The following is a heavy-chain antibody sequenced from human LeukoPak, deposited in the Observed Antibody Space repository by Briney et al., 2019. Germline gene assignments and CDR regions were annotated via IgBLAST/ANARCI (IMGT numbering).Heavy chain of an antibody. J-gene: IGHJ6*03. V-gene: IGHV3-30*03. CDR3: ARHYYMDV. CDR1: GFSFSTYG. Sequence: GGSLRLSCGASGFSFSTYGMHWVRQAPGKGLEWVSVIPHDGSRQYYADSVKGRVTISRDNAKNSLYLQMNSLRAEDTALYYCARHYYMDVWGKGTTVTISS. CDR2: IPHDGSRQ.